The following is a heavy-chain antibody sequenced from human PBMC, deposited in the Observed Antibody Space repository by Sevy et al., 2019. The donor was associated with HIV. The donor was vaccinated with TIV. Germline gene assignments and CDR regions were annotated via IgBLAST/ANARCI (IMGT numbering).Heavy chain of an antibody. CDR1: GGSISSGGYS. D-gene: IGHD3-3*01. V-gene: IGHV4-30-2*01. J-gene: IGHJ4*02. Sequence: SETLSLTCAVSGGSISSGGYSWSWIRQPPGKGLEWIGYIYHSGSTYYNPSLKSRVTISVDRSKNQFSLKLSSVTAAATAVYYCARSITIIGVVKPYYFDHWGQGTLVTVSS. CDR3: ARSITIIGVVKPYYFDH. CDR2: IYHSGST.